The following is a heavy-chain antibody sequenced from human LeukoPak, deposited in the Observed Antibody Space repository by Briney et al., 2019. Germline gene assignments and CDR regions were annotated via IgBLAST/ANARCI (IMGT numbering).Heavy chain of an antibody. CDR1: GYTFTSYG. Sequence: ASARVSCKASGYTFTSYGTSWVRHTPEPGLEWMWWISAYNGNTNYAQKLQGTVTMTTDTSTSTAYMELRSLRSDDTAVYYCARGVLRYCSGGSCNWFDPWGQGTLVTVSS. V-gene: IGHV1-18*01. J-gene: IGHJ5*02. CDR3: ARGVLRYCSGGSCNWFDP. CDR2: ISAYNGNT. D-gene: IGHD2-15*01.